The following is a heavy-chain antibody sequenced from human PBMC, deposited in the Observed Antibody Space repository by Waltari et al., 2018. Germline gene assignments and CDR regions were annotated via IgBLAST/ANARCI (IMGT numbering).Heavy chain of an antibody. D-gene: IGHD3-16*01. Sequence: QLHLQESGPGLVKPSETLSLPCSVSGGSMTNNRTYLGCIRQPPGKCLEWAATISYTGATYNNPSLKSRVTISGDTSKNQFSLKLNSVTAADTAVYYCATYVGASIGTAAFDVWGQGTMVTVSS. CDR1: GGSMTNNRTY. CDR2: ISYTGAT. J-gene: IGHJ3*01. V-gene: IGHV4-39*01. CDR3: ATYVGASIGTAAFDV.